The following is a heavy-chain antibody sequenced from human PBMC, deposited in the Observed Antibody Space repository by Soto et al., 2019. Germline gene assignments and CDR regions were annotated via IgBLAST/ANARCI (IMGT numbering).Heavy chain of an antibody. J-gene: IGHJ5*02. CDR1: GFTVSNNY. D-gene: IGHD4-17*01. CDR3: ARSATRTNYADYFDP. Sequence: EVQLVESGGGLVQPGGSLRLSCAASGFTVSNNYMSWVRQAPGKGLEYVSVIYSGGGTYYADSVKGRFTISRDNSKNTLYLQMNSLGAEDTAVYYCARSATRTNYADYFDPWGQGTLVTVSS. V-gene: IGHV3-66*01. CDR2: IYSGGGT.